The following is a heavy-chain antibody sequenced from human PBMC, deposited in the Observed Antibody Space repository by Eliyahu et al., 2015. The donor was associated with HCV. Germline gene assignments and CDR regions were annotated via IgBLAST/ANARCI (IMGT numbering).Heavy chain of an antibody. CDR1: GSSISGGYY. V-gene: IGHV4-38-2*01. CDR2: MFHSGGP. Sequence: QVQLQESGPGLMKPSETLSLTCAVSGSSISGGYYWGWVRQPPGKGLEWIGSMFHSGGPHFNPSLKSRVTISVDTSKNQFSLKLSSVTAADTAVYYCARDYGSGTKGYYFDYWGQGTLLTVSS. CDR3: ARDYGSGTKGYYFDY. J-gene: IGHJ4*02. D-gene: IGHD3-10*01.